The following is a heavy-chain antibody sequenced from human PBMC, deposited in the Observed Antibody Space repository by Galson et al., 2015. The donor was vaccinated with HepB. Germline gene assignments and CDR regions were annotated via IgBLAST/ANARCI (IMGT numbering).Heavy chain of an antibody. V-gene: IGHV4-61*01. D-gene: IGHD2-2*01. Sequence: ETLSLTCTVSGGSVSSGSYYWSWIRQPPGKGLEWIGYIYYSGSTSYNPPLKSSVTISVDTSKNQFSLKLSSVTAADTAVYYCGRGVVSMGYCSSTSCYARYYYYYMDVWGKGTTVTVSS. CDR3: GRGVVSMGYCSSTSCYARYYYYYMDV. CDR1: GGSVSSGSYY. J-gene: IGHJ6*03. CDR2: IYYSGST.